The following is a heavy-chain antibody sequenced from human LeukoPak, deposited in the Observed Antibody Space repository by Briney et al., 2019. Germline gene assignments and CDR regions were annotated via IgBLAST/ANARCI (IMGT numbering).Heavy chain of an antibody. D-gene: IGHD5-12*01. CDR3: AREMGLNIVATFGY. Sequence: PGGSLRLSCAASGFTFSSYGMHWVRQAPGQGLEWVAVIWYDGSNKYYADSVQGRFIISRDNSKNTLYLQMNSLRAEDTAVYYCAREMGLNIVATFGYWGQGTLVTVSS. CDR2: IWYDGSNK. V-gene: IGHV3-33*01. CDR1: GFTFSSYG. J-gene: IGHJ4*02.